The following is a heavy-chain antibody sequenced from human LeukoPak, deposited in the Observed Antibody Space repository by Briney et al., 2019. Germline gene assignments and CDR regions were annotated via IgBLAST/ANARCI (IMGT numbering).Heavy chain of an antibody. D-gene: IGHD6-13*01. Sequence: ASVKVSCKASGYSFSSYAMHWVRQAPGQRLEWMGWINAGNGNTKYSQKIQGRVTITRDTSASTAYMELSSLRSEDTAVYYCATVPTRIAAAGTPDYWGQGTLVTVSS. CDR1: GYSFSSYA. J-gene: IGHJ4*02. V-gene: IGHV1-3*01. CDR2: INAGNGNT. CDR3: ATVPTRIAAAGTPDY.